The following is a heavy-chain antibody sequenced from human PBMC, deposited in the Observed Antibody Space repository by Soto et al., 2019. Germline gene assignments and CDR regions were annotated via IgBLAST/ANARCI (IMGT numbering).Heavy chain of an antibody. CDR2: IYYSGST. J-gene: IGHJ6*03. V-gene: IGHV4-59*08. CDR1: GGSISSYY. Sequence: SETLSLTCTVSGGSISSYYWSWIRQPPGKGLEWIGYIYYSGSTNYNPSLKSRVTISVDTSKNQFSLKLSSVTAADTAVYYCARQRDYYYYMDVWGKGTTVTVSS. CDR3: ARQRDYYYYMDV.